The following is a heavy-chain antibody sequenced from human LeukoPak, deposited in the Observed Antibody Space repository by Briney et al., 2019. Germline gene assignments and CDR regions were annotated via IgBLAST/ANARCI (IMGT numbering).Heavy chain of an antibody. J-gene: IGHJ4*02. CDR1: GYTFTSYG. CDR2: VIPILGIA. D-gene: IGHD6-13*01. Sequence: GASVKVSCKASGYTFTSYGISWVRQAPGQGLEWMGRVIPILGIANYAQKFQGRVTITADKSTSTAYMELSSLRSEDTAVYYCASYLNSSWEYWGQGTLVTVSS. CDR3: ASYLNSSWEY. V-gene: IGHV1-69*04.